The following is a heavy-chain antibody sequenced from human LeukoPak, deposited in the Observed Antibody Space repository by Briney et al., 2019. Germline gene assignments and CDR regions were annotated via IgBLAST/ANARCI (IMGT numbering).Heavy chain of an antibody. CDR3: ARGHCSSTACYGGEYNWFDP. J-gene: IGHJ5*02. Sequence: GGSLRLSCAASGFTFDDSGMNWVRQAPGKGLEWVSGINWNGGTSTYADSVKGRFTISRDNAKNSLYLQMNSLRAEDTALYYCARGHCSSTACYGGEYNWFDPWGHGTLVTVSS. V-gene: IGHV3-20*04. CDR2: INWNGGTS. CDR1: GFTFDDSG. D-gene: IGHD2-2*01.